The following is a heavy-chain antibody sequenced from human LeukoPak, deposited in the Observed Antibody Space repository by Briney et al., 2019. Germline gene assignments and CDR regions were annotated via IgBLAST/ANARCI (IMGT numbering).Heavy chain of an antibody. CDR2: IYYSGST. CDR1: GGSISSYY. Sequence: SETLSLTCTVSGGSISSYYWSWIRQPPGKGLEWIGYIYYSGSTNYNPSLKSRFTISVDTSKNQFSLKLSSVTAADTAVYYCARCRDGYNYYFDYWGQGTLVTVSS. J-gene: IGHJ4*02. D-gene: IGHD5-24*01. CDR3: ARCRDGYNYYFDY. V-gene: IGHV4-59*01.